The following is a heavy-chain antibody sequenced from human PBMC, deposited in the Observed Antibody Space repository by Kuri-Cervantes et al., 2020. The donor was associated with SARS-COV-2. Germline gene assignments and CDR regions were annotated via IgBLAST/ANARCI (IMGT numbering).Heavy chain of an antibody. CDR3: SACGSTDCYNYYYYGLDV. D-gene: IGHD2-2*01. CDR2: IRSKAYGGTT. V-gene: IGHV3-49*03. J-gene: IGHJ6*02. Sequence: GGSLRLSCTASGFTFGDYAMSWFRQAPGKGLEWVGFIRSKAYGGTTEYAASVKGRFTISRDDSKSIAYLQMNSLKTEDTAVYYCSACGSTDCYNYYYYGLDVWGQGTTVTVSS. CDR1: GFTFGDYA.